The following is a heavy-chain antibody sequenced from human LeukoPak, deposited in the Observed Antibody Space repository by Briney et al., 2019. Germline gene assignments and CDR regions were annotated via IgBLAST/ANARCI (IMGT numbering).Heavy chain of an antibody. CDR3: ASEITIFGVVISDAFDI. CDR2: ISYDGSNK. J-gene: IGHJ3*02. Sequence: QAGGSLRLSCAASGFTFSSYAMHWVRQAPGKGLEWVALISYDGSNKYYADSVKGRFTISRDNSQNTLYLQMNSLRDEDTAVYYCASEITIFGVVISDAFDIWGQGTMVTVSS. CDR1: GFTFSSYA. D-gene: IGHD3-3*01. V-gene: IGHV3-30-3*01.